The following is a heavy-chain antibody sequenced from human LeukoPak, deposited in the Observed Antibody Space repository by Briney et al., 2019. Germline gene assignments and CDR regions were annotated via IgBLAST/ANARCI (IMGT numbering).Heavy chain of an antibody. Sequence: VASVKVSCKASGGTFNNYAINWVRQAPGQGLEWMGRIIPIFGTSNYAQNYAQKFQGRVTITTDESTSTAYMELSSLRSEDTAVYYCAGSTWNDYPIPFDYWGQGTLVTVSS. CDR2: IIPIFGTS. J-gene: IGHJ4*02. CDR3: AGSTWNDYPIPFDY. D-gene: IGHD3-16*01. CDR1: GGTFNNYA. V-gene: IGHV1-69*05.